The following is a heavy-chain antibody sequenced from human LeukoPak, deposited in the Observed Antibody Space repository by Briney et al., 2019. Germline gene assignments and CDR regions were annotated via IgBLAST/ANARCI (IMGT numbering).Heavy chain of an antibody. CDR3: ASYRLKDRGWFDP. D-gene: IGHD3-16*02. V-gene: IGHV1-69*13. J-gene: IGHJ5*02. Sequence: ASVKVSCTASGGTFSSYAISWVRQAPGQGLEWMGGIIPIFGTANYAQKFQGRVTITADESTSTAYMELSSLRSEDTAVYYCASYRLKDRGWFDPWGQGTLVTVSS. CDR2: IIPIFGTA. CDR1: GGTFSSYA.